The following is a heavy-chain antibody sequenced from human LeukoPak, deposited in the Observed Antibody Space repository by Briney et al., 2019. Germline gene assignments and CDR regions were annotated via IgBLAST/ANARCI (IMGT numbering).Heavy chain of an antibody. CDR1: GFTFSSYG. J-gene: IGHJ3*02. V-gene: IGHV3-30*02. CDR2: IRSDGNNK. Sequence: GGSLRLSCAASGFTFSSYGIHWVRQAPGKGLEWVAFIRSDGNNKYYADSVKGRFTISRDNSKNTLYLQMTSLRAEDTAVYYCARGPNYDILTGWRKTHNAFDIWGQGTMVTVSS. CDR3: ARGPNYDILTGWRKTHNAFDI. D-gene: IGHD3-9*01.